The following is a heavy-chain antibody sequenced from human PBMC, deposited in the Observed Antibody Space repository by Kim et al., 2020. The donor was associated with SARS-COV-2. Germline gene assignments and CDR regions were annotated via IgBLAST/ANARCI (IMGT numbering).Heavy chain of an antibody. Sequence: SETLSLTCAVSGGSISSSNWWSWVRQPPGKGLEWIGEIYHSGSTNYNPSLKSRVTISVDKSKNQFSLKLSSVTAADTAVYYCARLGRRRDYDSSGYYPLDYWGQGTLVTVSS. J-gene: IGHJ4*02. D-gene: IGHD3-22*01. CDR2: IYHSGST. CDR3: ARLGRRRDYDSSGYYPLDY. V-gene: IGHV4-4*02. CDR1: GGSISSSNW.